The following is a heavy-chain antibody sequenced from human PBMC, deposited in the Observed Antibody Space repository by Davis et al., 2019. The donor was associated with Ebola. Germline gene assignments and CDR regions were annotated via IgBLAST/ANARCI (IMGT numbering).Heavy chain of an antibody. D-gene: IGHD6-13*01. CDR3: TREGRSWFFDN. J-gene: IGHJ4*02. CDR1: GFTLNDYH. CDR2: ISSTGNSI. V-gene: IGHV3-11*04. Sequence: GESLKISCLASGFTLNDYHMNWIRQAPGKGLEWVSHISSTGNSIYYADSVKGRFTISRDNAKNSLYLEMNSLRAEDTAVYYCTREGRSWFFDNWGQGALVAVSS.